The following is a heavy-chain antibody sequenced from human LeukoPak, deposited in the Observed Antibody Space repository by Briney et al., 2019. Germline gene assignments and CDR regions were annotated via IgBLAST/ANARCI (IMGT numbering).Heavy chain of an antibody. CDR3: GKDRPGSYAFDI. CDR1: GFTFMTSA. V-gene: IGHV3-64D*06. J-gene: IGHJ3*02. D-gene: IGHD3-10*01. CDR2: INDYGNRI. Sequence: GGSLRLSCSASGFTFMTSAMHWVRQAPGKGLEYVSSINDYGNRIHYAGSVKGRFSISRDTSTNTLYLQMSSLRPEDTAVYHRGKDRPGSYAFDILDQGAKVTVSS.